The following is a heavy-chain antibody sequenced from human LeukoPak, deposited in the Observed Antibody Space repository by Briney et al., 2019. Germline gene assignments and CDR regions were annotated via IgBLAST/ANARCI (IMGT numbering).Heavy chain of an antibody. J-gene: IGHJ4*02. CDR2: IHHSGST. CDR3: AREVQYFGSGSCPDY. CDR1: GGSFSGYY. D-gene: IGHD3-10*01. V-gene: IGHV4-34*01. Sequence: SETLSLTCAVYGGSFSGYYWSWIRQPPGKGLEWIGEIHHSGSTNYNPSLKSRVTISVDTSKNQFSLNLSSVTAADTAVYYCAREVQYFGSGSCPDYWGQGTLVTVSS.